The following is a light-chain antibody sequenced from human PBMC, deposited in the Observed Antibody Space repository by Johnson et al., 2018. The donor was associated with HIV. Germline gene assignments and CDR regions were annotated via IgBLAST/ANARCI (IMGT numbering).Light chain of an antibody. CDR3: GTWDSSLRGYV. J-gene: IGLJ1*01. V-gene: IGLV1-51*02. CDR1: SSNVGNNY. Sequence: QSVLTQPPSVSAAPGQKVTISCSGSSSNVGNNYVSWYQCLPGTAPKLLIFENNKRPSGIPDRFSGSKSGTSATLGITGLQTGDEADYYCGTWDSSLRGYVVGAGTKNTVL. CDR2: ENN.